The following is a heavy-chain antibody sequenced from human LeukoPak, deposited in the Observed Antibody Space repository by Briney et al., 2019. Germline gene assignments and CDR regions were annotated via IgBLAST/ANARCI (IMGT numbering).Heavy chain of an antibody. J-gene: IGHJ6*03. CDR2: IRYDGSNK. CDR3: AKDHGSRFYYYYYYMDV. D-gene: IGHD3-10*01. V-gene: IGHV3-30*02. CDR1: GFTFSSYG. Sequence: GGSLRLSCAASGFTFSSYGMHWVRQAPGKGLEWVAFIRYDGSNKYYADSVKGRFTISRDNSKNTLYLQMNSLRAEDTAVYYCAKDHGSRFYYYYYYMDVWGKGTTVTISS.